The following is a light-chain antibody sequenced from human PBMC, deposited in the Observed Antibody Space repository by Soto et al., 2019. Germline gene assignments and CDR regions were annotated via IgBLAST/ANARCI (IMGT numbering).Light chain of an antibody. J-gene: IGLJ3*02. Sequence: QSALTQPASVSGSPGQSITISCTGTSSDVGGYNYVSWYQHHPGKAPKLMIYEVSNRPSGVSNRFSGSKSGNTASLTISGLQAEDEADYYCSPYTSSSTLGVFGGGTKLTVL. CDR2: EVS. CDR3: SPYTSSSTLGV. V-gene: IGLV2-14*01. CDR1: SSDVGGYNY.